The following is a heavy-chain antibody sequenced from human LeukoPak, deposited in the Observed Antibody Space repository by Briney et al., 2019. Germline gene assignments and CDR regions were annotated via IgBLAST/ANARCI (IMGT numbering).Heavy chain of an antibody. CDR2: INPSGGST. V-gene: IGHV1-46*01. D-gene: IGHD4-17*01. Sequence: RASVTVSFTCSGYTFIVYYMHWVRQAPGQGLEWMGVINPSGGSTNNTQKFQGRVIITRDMATSTVYMELSSLRSEDTAVYFCARYGHSPFFDYWGQGTLVTVSS. CDR1: GYTFIVYY. CDR3: ARYGHSPFFDY. J-gene: IGHJ4*02.